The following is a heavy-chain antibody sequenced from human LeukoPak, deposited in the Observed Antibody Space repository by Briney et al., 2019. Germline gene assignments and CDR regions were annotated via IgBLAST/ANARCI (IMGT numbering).Heavy chain of an antibody. CDR2: IIPIFGTA. Sequence: GASVKVSCKASGGTFISCAISWVRQAPGQGLEWMGGIIPIFGTANYAQKFQGRVTITADESTSTAYMELSSLRSEDTAVYYCARGLSSGYYYGGYWGQGTLVTVSS. J-gene: IGHJ4*02. V-gene: IGHV1-69*13. CDR1: GGTFISCA. CDR3: ARGLSSGYYYGGY. D-gene: IGHD3-22*01.